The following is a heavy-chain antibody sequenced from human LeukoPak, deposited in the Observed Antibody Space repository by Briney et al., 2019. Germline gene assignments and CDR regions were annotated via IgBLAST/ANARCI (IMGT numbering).Heavy chain of an antibody. Sequence: PGRSLTLSCATSGFTFSNYGMHWVRQAPGKGLEWVAVISSDETNIRYGDSVKGRFTVSRDNAKNTLYLQMSSLRAEDTAVYYCAKDPYRVVFATGNYLDPWGQGTLVTVSS. CDR1: GFTFSNYG. CDR2: ISSDETNI. D-gene: IGHD2-15*01. J-gene: IGHJ5*02. CDR3: AKDPYRVVFATGNYLDP. V-gene: IGHV3-30*18.